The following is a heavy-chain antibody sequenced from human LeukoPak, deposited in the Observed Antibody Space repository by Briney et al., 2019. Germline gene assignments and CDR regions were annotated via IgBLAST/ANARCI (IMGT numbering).Heavy chain of an antibody. CDR1: GFTFTSSA. V-gene: IGHV1-58*02. Sequence: SVKVSCKASGFTFTSSAMQWVRQARGHPLEWIGCIVVVSGNTNYAQKSQERVTMTRDMSTSTAYMELSSLRSEDTAVYYCAASYCSCGSRYSGWFDPWGQGTLVTVSS. D-gene: IGHD2-15*01. CDR2: IVVVSGNT. J-gene: IGHJ5*02. CDR3: AASYCSCGSRYSGWFDP.